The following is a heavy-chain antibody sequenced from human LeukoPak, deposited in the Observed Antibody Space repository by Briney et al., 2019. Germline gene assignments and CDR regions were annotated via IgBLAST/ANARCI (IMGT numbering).Heavy chain of an antibody. CDR1: GFTFSSYA. CDR3: AKDRYSYAFEYSDS. J-gene: IGHJ4*02. CDR2: ISHDGSNK. V-gene: IGHV3-30-3*01. Sequence: PGGSLRLSCAASGFTFSSYAMHWVRQAPGKGLEWLAVISHDGSNKYYADLKGRFTISRDNSKNTLYLQMNSLRAEDTAVYYCAKDRYSYAFEYSDSWGQGTLVTVSS. D-gene: IGHD5-18*01.